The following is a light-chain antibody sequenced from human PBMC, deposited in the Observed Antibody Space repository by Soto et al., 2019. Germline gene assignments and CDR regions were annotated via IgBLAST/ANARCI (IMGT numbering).Light chain of an antibody. Sequence: QSALTQPASVSGSPGQSITISCTGSNSDVGAYNYVSWYQQHPGKAPKLIIYEVNNQPSGVSHRFSGSKSGNTASLTISGLQADDEAEYYCASYTVSHTRVFGGGTKLTVL. CDR1: NSDVGAYNY. CDR2: EVN. J-gene: IGLJ3*02. V-gene: IGLV2-14*01. CDR3: ASYTVSHTRV.